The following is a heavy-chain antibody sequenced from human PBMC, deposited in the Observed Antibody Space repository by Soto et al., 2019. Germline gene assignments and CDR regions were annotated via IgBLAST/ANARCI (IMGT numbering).Heavy chain of an antibody. D-gene: IGHD2-2*01. CDR2: IFYTGTT. J-gene: IGHJ4*02. Sequence: SETLSLTCSVSGGSISYNSYDWGWIRQHPGKGLEWIGGIFYTGTTYYSTSLKDRVTMSMDTSKNSFSVNLTSVTAADTAVYFCARLVVVAPVANVWGQGTLVTVSS. CDR3: ARLVVVAPVANV. V-gene: IGHV4-39*02. CDR1: GGSISYNSYD.